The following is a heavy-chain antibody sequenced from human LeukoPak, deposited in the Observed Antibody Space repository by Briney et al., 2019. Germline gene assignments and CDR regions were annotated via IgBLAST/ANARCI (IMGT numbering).Heavy chain of an antibody. D-gene: IGHD4-11*01. CDR1: GYTLTRYY. V-gene: IGHV1-2*02. Sequence: ASVKVSCKASGYTLTRYYIQWLRQAPGQGLEWMGWINPNSGGTNYAQNFQGRVTMTRDTSISTAYMELSRLTSDDTAVYYCARYSTEWGQGTLVTVSS. CDR2: INPNSGGT. CDR3: ARYSTE. J-gene: IGHJ4*02.